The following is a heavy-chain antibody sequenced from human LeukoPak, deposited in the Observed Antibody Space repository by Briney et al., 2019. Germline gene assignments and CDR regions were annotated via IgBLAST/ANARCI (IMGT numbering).Heavy chain of an antibody. D-gene: IGHD3-10*01. J-gene: IGHJ6*02. CDR1: GGSFSGYY. CDR3: ARAQITMVRGVIPPYGMDV. CDR2: INHSGST. Sequence: SETLSLTCAVYGGSFSGYYWSWIRQPPGKGLEWIGEINHSGSTNYNPSLKSRVTISVDTSKNQFSLKLSSVTAADTAVYYCARAQITMVRGVIPPYGMDVWGQGTTVTVSS. V-gene: IGHV4-34*01.